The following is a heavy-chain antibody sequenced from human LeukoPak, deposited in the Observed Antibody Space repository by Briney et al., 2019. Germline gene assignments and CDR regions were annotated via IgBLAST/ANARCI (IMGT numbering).Heavy chain of an antibody. D-gene: IGHD3-16*01. V-gene: IGHV3-21*01. CDR3: ARDPPSRGTRYFDY. CDR2: ITSSSSNK. CDR1: GFPFSRYS. J-gene: IGHJ4*02. Sequence: GGSLRLSCAASGFPFSRYSMNWVRQAPGEGPEWVSSITSSSSNKDYVDSVKGRCTVSRDNAKNSLYLQMDSLRVEDTAVYYCARDPPSRGTRYFDYWGQGILVTVSS.